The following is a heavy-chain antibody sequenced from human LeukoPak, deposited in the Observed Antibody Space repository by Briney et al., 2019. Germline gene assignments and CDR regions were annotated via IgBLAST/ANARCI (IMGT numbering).Heavy chain of an antibody. Sequence: GGSLRLSRAASGFTFSNAWMSWVRQAPGKGLEWVGRIKSKTDGGTTDHAAPVKGRFTISRDDLKNTLYLQMNSLKTEDTAVYYCTTDLVVVAVTGFDPWGQGTLVTVSS. CDR1: GFTFSNAW. J-gene: IGHJ5*02. D-gene: IGHD2-15*01. CDR2: IKSKTDGGTT. V-gene: IGHV3-15*01. CDR3: TTDLVVVAVTGFDP.